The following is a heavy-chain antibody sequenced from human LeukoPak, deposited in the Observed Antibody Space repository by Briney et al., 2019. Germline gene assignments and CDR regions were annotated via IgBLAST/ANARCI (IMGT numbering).Heavy chain of an antibody. CDR3: ATGGYCSSTSCYTIDY. D-gene: IGHD2-2*02. CDR2: MNPNSGNI. V-gene: IGHV1-8*01. Sequence: ASVKVSCKASGYTFTSYDINWVRQATGQGLEWMGWMNPNSGNIGYAQKFQGRVTMTRNTSISTAYMELSSLRAEDTAVYYCATGGYCSSTSCYTIDYWGQGTLVTVSS. J-gene: IGHJ4*02. CDR1: GYTFTSYD.